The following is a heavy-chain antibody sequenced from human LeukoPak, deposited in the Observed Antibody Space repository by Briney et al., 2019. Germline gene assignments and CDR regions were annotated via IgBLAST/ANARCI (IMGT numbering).Heavy chain of an antibody. CDR2: ISGSGAST. V-gene: IGHV3-23*01. D-gene: IGHD3-9*01. CDR1: GFTFSTYG. CDR3: ANLHYDILTGYIYYFDY. J-gene: IGHJ4*02. Sequence: GGSLRLSCAASGFTFSTYGMSWVRQAPGKGLEWVSAISGSGASTYYADSVKGRFTISRDNSKNTLYLQMNSLRAEDTAVYYCANLHYDILTGYIYYFDYWGQGTLVTVSS.